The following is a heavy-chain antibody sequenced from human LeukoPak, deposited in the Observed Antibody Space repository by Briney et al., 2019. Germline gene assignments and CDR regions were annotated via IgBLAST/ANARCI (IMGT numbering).Heavy chain of an antibody. V-gene: IGHV3-23*01. D-gene: IGHD3-10*01. CDR3: AKFSGIWHYFPMDV. J-gene: IGHJ6*02. CDR1: GFTFSAYA. Sequence: GGSLRLSCGASGFTFSAYAMSWVRQAPGKGLEWVSAISESGASTYYADSVKGRFTISREHPTNTVYLQMSSLRADDTAVYYCAKFSGIWHYFPMDVWGQGTTVTVSS. CDR2: ISESGAST.